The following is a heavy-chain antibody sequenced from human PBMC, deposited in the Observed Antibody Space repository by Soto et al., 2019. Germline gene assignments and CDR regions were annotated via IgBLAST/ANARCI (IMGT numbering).Heavy chain of an antibody. Sequence: SETLSLTCSVSSDSMNSGGYYWSWIRQHPGKGLEWIGYIYSNGDTYYNPSLKSRVTISVDTSKNQFSLNLTSVTAADTAVYYCARRGGSSSGYYYYAMDVWGQGTTVTVSS. CDR2: IYSNGDT. V-gene: IGHV4-31*03. J-gene: IGHJ6*02. CDR3: ARRGGSSSGYYYYAMDV. CDR1: SDSMNSGGYY. D-gene: IGHD6-6*01.